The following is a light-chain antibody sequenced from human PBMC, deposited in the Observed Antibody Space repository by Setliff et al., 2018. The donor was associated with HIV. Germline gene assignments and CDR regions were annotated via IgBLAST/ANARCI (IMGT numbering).Light chain of an antibody. J-gene: IGLJ1*01. Sequence: QSVLTQPASVSGSPGQSITISCTGTSSDVGGYSYVSWYQQHPARAPKLIIYEVRNRPSGVSNRFSGSKSGTTASLTISGLQAEDEADYDCSSYAITNTLPFGTGTKVTVL. V-gene: IGLV2-14*01. CDR2: EVR. CDR1: SSDVGGYSY. CDR3: SSYAITNTLP.